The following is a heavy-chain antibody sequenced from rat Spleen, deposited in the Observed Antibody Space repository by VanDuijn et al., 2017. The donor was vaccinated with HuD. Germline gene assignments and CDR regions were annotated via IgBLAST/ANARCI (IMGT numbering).Heavy chain of an antibody. Sequence: QVQLKESGPGLVQPSQTLSLTCTVSGFSLTSNTIHWVRQPPGKGLEWMGVVWTTGNTRYNSALKSRLNITRDTSKSQVFLKVNSLQTEDTAIYFCARETIYYYGSYYYFDYWGQGVMVTVSS. J-gene: IGHJ2*01. D-gene: IGHD1-2*01. CDR1: GFSLTSNT. CDR2: VWTTGNT. CDR3: ARETIYYYGSYYYFDY. V-gene: IGHV2-1*01.